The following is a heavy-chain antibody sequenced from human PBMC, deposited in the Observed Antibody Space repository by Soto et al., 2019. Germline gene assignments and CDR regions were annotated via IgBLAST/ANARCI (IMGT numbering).Heavy chain of an antibody. CDR2: ISYDGSNK. Sequence: QVQLVESGGGVVQPGRSLRLSCAASGFTFSSYGMHWVRQAPGKGLEWGAVISYDGSNKYYADSVKGRFTISRDNSKNTLYRQMNSLRAGDMAVYYCAKDLNWNCEYCYGMDVRGQGTTVRVS. D-gene: IGHD1-7*01. V-gene: IGHV3-30*18. CDR3: AKDLNWNCEYCYGMDV. J-gene: IGHJ6*02. CDR1: GFTFSSYG.